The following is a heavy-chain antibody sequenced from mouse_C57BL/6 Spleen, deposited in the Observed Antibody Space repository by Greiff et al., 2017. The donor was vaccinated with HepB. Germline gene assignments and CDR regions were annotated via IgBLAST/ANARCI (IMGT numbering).Heavy chain of an antibody. D-gene: IGHD1-1*01. CDR3: AREGYYYGSPLYFDY. J-gene: IGHJ2*01. CDR1: GFTFSDYG. V-gene: IGHV5-17*01. Sequence: EVKLVESGGGLVKPGGSLKLSCAASGFTFSDYGMHWVRQAPEKGLEWVAYISSGSSTIYYADTVKGRFTISRDNAKNTLFLQMTSLRSEDTAMYYCAREGYYYGSPLYFDYWGQGTTLTVSS. CDR2: ISSGSSTI.